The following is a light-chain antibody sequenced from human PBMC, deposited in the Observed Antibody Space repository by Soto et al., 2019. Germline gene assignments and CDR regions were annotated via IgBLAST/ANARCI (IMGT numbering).Light chain of an antibody. CDR3: SSYLGSSTHSGV. V-gene: IGLV2-14*01. CDR1: TSDVGGYDY. J-gene: IGLJ1*01. CDR2: DVS. Sequence: QSALTQPASVSGSPGQSITVSCTGTTSDVGGYDYVAWYQQHPGKAPKLMIYDVSSRPSGVSNRFSGSKSGNTASLTISGLQAEDEADYYCSSYLGSSTHSGVFGTGTKVTVL.